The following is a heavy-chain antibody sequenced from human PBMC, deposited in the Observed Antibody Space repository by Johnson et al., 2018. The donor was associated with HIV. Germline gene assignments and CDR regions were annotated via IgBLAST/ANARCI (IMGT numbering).Heavy chain of an antibody. CDR3: AKDKFMFLDNPVDAFDV. CDR1: GFTFSSYW. V-gene: IGHV3-30*18. Sequence: VQLVESGGGLVQPGGSLRLSCAASGFTFSSYWMHWVRQAPGKGLVWVAVISYDGSDKYYTDSVKGLSTISRDNSNNTLYLHMNSLRPDDTGVYYCAKDKFMFLDNPVDAFDVWGQGTMVTFSS. D-gene: IGHD3/OR15-3a*01. J-gene: IGHJ3*01. CDR2: ISYDGSDK.